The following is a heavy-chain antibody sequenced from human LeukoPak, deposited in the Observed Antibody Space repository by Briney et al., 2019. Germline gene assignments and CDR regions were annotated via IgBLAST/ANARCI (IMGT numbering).Heavy chain of an antibody. CDR1: GFTFDDYG. CDR3: ARGPNSNWSGLDF. CDR2: ISPTGSTT. Sequence: PGGSLRLSCAASGFTFDDYGMSWVRQAPGKGLVWVSRISPTGSTTSYADSVKGRFTVSRDNAKNTLYLQVNNLRAGDTAVYYCARGPNSNWSGLDFWGQGTLLTVSS. J-gene: IGHJ4*02. D-gene: IGHD6-6*01. V-gene: IGHV3-20*04.